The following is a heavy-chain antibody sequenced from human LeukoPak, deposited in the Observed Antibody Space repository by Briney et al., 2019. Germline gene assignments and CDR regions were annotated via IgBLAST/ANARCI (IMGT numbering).Heavy chain of an antibody. CDR1: VGSISSSSYY. V-gene: IGHV4-39*01. CDR3: ARIIAAAGYAFDI. Sequence: SETLSLTCTVSVGSISSSSYYWGWIRQPPGKGLEWIGSIYYSGSTYYNPSLKSRVTISVDTSKNQFSLKLSSVTAADTAVYYCARIIAAAGYAFDIWGQGTMVTVSS. J-gene: IGHJ3*02. D-gene: IGHD6-13*01. CDR2: IYYSGST.